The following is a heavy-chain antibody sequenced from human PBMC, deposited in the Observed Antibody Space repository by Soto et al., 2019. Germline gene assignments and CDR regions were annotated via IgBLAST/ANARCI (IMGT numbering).Heavy chain of an antibody. CDR3: AKVNDFWTGYYSTHWFEP. CDR1: GAYISSYY. Sequence: PSETLSLTCTVSGAYISSYYWSWIRQPPGKGLEWIGYIYYSGSTNYNPSLKSRVTISVDTSKNQFSLKLSSVTAEDTAGYYCAKVNDFWTGYYSTHWFEPWGQGTLVTVSS. V-gene: IGHV4-59*01. J-gene: IGHJ5*02. CDR2: IYYSGST. D-gene: IGHD3-3*01.